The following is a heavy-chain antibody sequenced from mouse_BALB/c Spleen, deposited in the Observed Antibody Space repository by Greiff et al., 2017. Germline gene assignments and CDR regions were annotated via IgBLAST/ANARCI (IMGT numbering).Heavy chain of an antibody. V-gene: IGHV1-82*01. D-gene: IGHD2-2*01. CDR3: ARGDYGYAWFAY. CDR1: GYAFSSSW. J-gene: IGHJ3*01. Sequence: QVQLQQSGPELVKPGASVKISCKASGYAFSSSWMNWVKQRPGQGLEWIGRIYPGDGDTNYNGKFKGKATLTADKSSSTAYMQLSSLTSVDSAVYFCARGDYGYAWFAYWGQGTLVTVSA. CDR2: IYPGDGDT.